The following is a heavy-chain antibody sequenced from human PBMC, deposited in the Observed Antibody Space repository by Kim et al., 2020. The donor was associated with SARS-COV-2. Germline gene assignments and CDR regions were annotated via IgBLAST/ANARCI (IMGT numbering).Heavy chain of an antibody. CDR1: GFTLTKYG. V-gene: IGHV3-30*03. CDR2: MSYDGSVK. CDR3: TRGPVSGNDAFGI. J-gene: IGHJ3*02. D-gene: IGHD6-19*01. Sequence: GGSLRLSCEASGFTLTKYGMHWVRQAPGTGLEWVAFMSYDGSVKYYGETVKGRFTISRDTSKNTLFLQMDSLRAEDTAVYYCTRGPVSGNDAFGIWGQGSLVTVSS.